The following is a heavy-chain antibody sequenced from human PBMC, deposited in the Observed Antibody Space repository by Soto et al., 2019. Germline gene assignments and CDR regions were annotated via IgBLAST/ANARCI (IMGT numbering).Heavy chain of an antibody. CDR1: GGSISSGGYY. D-gene: IGHD3-9*01. V-gene: IGHV4-31*03. Sequence: QVQLQESGPGLVKPSQTLSLTCTVSGGSISSGGYYWSWIRQHPGKGLEWIGYIYYSGSTYYNPSLKSRVTSSVVTPQNQFAPKLSPATAAETAVYYCAREGAHYDILTGYSLMGWFDPWGQGTLVTVSS. J-gene: IGHJ5*02. CDR3: AREGAHYDILTGYSLMGWFDP. CDR2: IYYSGST.